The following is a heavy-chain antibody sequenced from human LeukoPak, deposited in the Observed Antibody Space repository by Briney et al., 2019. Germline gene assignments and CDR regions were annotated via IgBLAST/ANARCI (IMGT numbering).Heavy chain of an antibody. J-gene: IGHJ4*02. CDR3: ARTGSTVTMLYPFDH. CDR2: IYYSGST. Sequence: ASETLSLICTVSGGSIRSYYWSWIRQPPGKGLEWIGYIYYSGSTNYNPSLKSRVSISVDTSKNQFSLKLSSVTAADTVVYYCARTGSTVTMLYPFDHWGQGTLVTVSS. CDR1: GGSIRSYY. V-gene: IGHV4-59*01. D-gene: IGHD4-17*01.